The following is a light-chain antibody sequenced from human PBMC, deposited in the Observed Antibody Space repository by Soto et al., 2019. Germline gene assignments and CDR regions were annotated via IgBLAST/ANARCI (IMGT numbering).Light chain of an antibody. Sequence: DIQLTQSPSSLSASVGDRVTITCRASHGISNYVAWYQQKPGKVPKLLIYAASALQLGVPSRFSGSGSGTDFTLTISGLQPEDFATYYCQQSFSTPTFGQGTRLEIK. CDR3: QQSFSTPT. J-gene: IGKJ5*01. V-gene: IGKV1-27*01. CDR2: AAS. CDR1: HGISNY.